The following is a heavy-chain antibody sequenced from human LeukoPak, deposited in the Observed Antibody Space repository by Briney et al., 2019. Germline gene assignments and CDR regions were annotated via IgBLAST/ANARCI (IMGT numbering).Heavy chain of an antibody. J-gene: IGHJ4*02. CDR1: GFTFSSYW. Sequence: PGGSLRLSCAASGFTFSSYWMHWVRHAPGKGLVWVSRINSDGSSTSYADSVKGRFTISRDNAKNTLYLQMNSLRAEDTAVYYCARVEELSQWLTYFDYWGQGTLVTVSS. D-gene: IGHD6-19*01. CDR3: ARVEELSQWLTYFDY. CDR2: INSDGSST. V-gene: IGHV3-74*01.